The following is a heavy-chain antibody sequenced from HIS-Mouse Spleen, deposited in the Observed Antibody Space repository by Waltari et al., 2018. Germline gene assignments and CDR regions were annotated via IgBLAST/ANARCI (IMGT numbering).Heavy chain of an antibody. CDR3: ARGMYSSSWLSPADDAFDI. D-gene: IGHD6-6*01. CDR2: ISYDGSNK. CDR1: GFTFSSYA. Sequence: PASGFTFSSYAMHWVRQAPGKGLEWVAVISYDGSNKYYADSVKGRFTISRDNSKNTLYLQMNSLRAEDTAVYYCARGMYSSSWLSPADDAFDIWGQGTMVTVSS. V-gene: IGHV3-30-3*01. J-gene: IGHJ3*02.